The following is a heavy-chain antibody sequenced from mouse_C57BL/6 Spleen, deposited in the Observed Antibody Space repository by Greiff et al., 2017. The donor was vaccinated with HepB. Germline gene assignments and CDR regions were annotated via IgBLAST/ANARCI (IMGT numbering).Heavy chain of an antibody. CDR2: IYPRSGNT. J-gene: IGHJ2*01. D-gene: IGHD1-1*01. Sequence: QVQLKQSGAELARPGASVKLSCKASGYTFTSYGISWVKQRTGQGLEWIGEIYPRSGNTYYNEKFKGKATLTADKSSSTAYMELRSLTSEDSAVYFCAPEITTVVAIDYWGQGTTLTVSS. V-gene: IGHV1-81*01. CDR1: GYTFTSYG. CDR3: APEITTVVAIDY.